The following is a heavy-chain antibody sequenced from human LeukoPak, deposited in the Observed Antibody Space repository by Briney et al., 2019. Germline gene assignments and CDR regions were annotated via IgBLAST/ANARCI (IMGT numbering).Heavy chain of an antibody. V-gene: IGHV3-23*01. J-gene: IGHJ4*02. CDR1: GSTFSTFA. Sequence: GGSLRLSRAASGSTFSTFAMIWVRQPPGKGLEWVSSIFPSGGEIHYADSVRGRFTISRDNSKSTLSLQMNSLRVEDTAIYYCATYRQVLLPFESWGQGTLVTVSS. D-gene: IGHD5-18*01. CDR3: ATYRQVLLPFES. CDR2: IFPSGGEI.